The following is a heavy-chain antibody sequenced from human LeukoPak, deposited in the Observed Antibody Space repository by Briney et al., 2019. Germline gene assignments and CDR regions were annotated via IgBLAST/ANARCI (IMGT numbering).Heavy chain of an antibody. CDR1: GFTFSSYW. CDR2: IYSDGSRT. CDR3: ARKGLGGELGGFDS. J-gene: IGHJ4*02. Sequence: GGSLRLSCAASGFTFSSYWMHWVRQGPGKGLVWVSRIYSDGSRTTYADSVKGRFTISGDNAKNSLCLQMNSLRVEDTALYHCARKGLGGELGGFDSWGQGTLVTVSS. D-gene: IGHD1-7*01. V-gene: IGHV3-74*01.